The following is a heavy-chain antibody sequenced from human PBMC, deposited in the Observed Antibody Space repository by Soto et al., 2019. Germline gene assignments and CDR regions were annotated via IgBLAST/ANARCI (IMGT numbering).Heavy chain of an antibody. D-gene: IGHD3-22*01. Sequence: SETLSLTCTVSGGSISSGDYYWSWIRQLPGKGLEWIGYIFYSGPTYYNPSLKSRVAISVDTSKNQFSLKLTSVTAADAALYYCARDFFDSSDYPTNWSAPWRQATLVSVS. V-gene: IGHV4-31*03. CDR1: GGSISSGDYY. CDR3: ARDFFDSSDYPTNWSAP. J-gene: IGHJ5*02. CDR2: IFYSGPT.